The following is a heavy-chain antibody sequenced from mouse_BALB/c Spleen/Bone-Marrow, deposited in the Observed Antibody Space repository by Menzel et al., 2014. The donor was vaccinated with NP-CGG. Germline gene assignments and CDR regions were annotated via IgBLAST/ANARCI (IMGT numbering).Heavy chain of an antibody. J-gene: IGHJ2*01. Sequence: VQLQQSGAELVKPGASVKLSCKASGYTFTSYYMYWVPPRPGQGLEWIGAIPPSNGGTNFNEKFKSKATLTVAPSSSTAYMQLSSLTSEDSAVYYCTTPHTPTAHDYGGQGTTLTLSS. CDR1: GYTFTSYY. CDR3: TTPHTPTAHDY. CDR2: IPPSNGGT. V-gene: IGHV1S16*01. D-gene: IGHD3-1*01.